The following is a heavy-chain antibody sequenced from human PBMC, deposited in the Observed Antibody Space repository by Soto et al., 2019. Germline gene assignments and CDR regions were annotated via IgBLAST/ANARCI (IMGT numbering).Heavy chain of an antibody. CDR3: AKDIVVVGGYDFWSGYYYYYYGMDV. CDR1: EFIFSDYV. J-gene: IGHJ6*02. V-gene: IGHV3-23*01. D-gene: IGHD3-3*01. CDR2: IRGSGFKT. Sequence: GGSLRLSCAASEFIFSDYVMTWVRQAPGKGLEWVSSIRGSGFKTYYADIAKGRFTISRDNSKNTLYLQMNSLRGEDTALYYCAKDIVVVGGYDFWSGYYYYYYGMDVWGQGTTVTVSS.